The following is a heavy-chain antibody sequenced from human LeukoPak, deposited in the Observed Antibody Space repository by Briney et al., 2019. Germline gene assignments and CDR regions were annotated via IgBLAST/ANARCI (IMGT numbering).Heavy chain of an antibody. D-gene: IGHD5-12*01. J-gene: IGHJ5*02. CDR3: AKGGLYNWFDP. Sequence: PGGSLRLSCAASGFTFSNYAMSWVRQAPGKGLGWVSVISGSGLSTYYADSVKGRFTISRDNSKNTLYLQMNSLRAEDTAVYYRAKGGLYNWFDPWGQGTLVTVSS. CDR1: GFTFSNYA. V-gene: IGHV3-23*01. CDR2: ISGSGLST.